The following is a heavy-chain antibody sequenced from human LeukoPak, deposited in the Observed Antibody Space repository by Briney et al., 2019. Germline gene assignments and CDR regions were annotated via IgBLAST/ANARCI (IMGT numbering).Heavy chain of an antibody. J-gene: IGHJ4*02. V-gene: IGHV1-3*04. Sequence: ASVKVSCKASGYTFNSYAMHWVRQAPGQRLEWMGWINTGNGNTQYSQKFQGRVTITRDTSARTAYMELSSLRSEDTAVYYCARAYSGYDDYWGQGTLVTVSS. CDR3: ARAYSGYDDY. CDR1: GYTFNSYA. D-gene: IGHD5-12*01. CDR2: INTGNGNT.